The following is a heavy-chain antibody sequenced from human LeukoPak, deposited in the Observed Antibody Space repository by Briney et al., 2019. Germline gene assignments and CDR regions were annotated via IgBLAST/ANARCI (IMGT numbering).Heavy chain of an antibody. V-gene: IGHV4-39*07. D-gene: IGHD5-24*01. Sequence: ASETLSLTCTVSGGSISSSSYYWGWVRQPPGKGLEWIGSFYHGGSTYYNPSLKSRVTISVDTSKNQFSLKVNSVTAADTAVYYCVRHTQRWLQSPFDYWGQGTLVTVSS. J-gene: IGHJ4*02. CDR2: FYHGGST. CDR3: VRHTQRWLQSPFDY. CDR1: GGSISSSSYY.